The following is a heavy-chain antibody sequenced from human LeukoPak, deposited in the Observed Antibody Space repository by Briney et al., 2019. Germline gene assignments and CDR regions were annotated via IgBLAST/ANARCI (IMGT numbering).Heavy chain of an antibody. CDR1: GGTLSSYA. V-gene: IGHV1-69*13. CDR3: ATEAILTGYYKYYYYGMDV. Sequence: SVKVSCKASGGTLSSYAISWVRQAPGQGLEWMGGIIPTFGTANNAQKFQGRVTITADESTSTAYMELSSLRSEDTAVYYCATEAILTGYYKYYYYGMDVWGQGTTVTVSS. D-gene: IGHD3-9*01. J-gene: IGHJ6*02. CDR2: IIPTFGTA.